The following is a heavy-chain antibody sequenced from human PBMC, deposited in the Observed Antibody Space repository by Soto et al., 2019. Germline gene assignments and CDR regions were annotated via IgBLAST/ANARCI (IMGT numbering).Heavy chain of an antibody. D-gene: IGHD4-17*01. CDR2: ISGSGGST. V-gene: IGHV3-23*01. Sequence: GGSLRLSCAASGFTFSSYAMSWVRQAPGKGLEWVSAISGSGGSTYYADSVKGRFTISRDNSKNTLYLQMNSLRAEDTAVYYCAKVGGKTVTLPSKPLAYDYWGQGTLVTVSS. CDR3: AKVGGKTVTLPSKPLAYDY. CDR1: GFTFSSYA. J-gene: IGHJ4*02.